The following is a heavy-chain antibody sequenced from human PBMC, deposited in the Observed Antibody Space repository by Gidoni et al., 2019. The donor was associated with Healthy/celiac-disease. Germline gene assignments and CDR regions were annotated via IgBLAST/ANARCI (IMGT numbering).Heavy chain of an antibody. CDR3: AKDKGDGSRIAAAGFDY. CDR1: GFTFSSYA. J-gene: IGHJ4*02. V-gene: IGHV3-23*01. D-gene: IGHD6-13*01. CDR2: IGGSGGST. Sequence: EVQLLESGGGLVQPGGSLRLSCAASGFTFSSYAMSWVRQAPGKGLAWVSAIGGSGGSTYYADSVKGRFTISRDNSKNTLYLQMNSLRAEDTAVYYCAKDKGDGSRIAAAGFDYWGQGTLVTVSS.